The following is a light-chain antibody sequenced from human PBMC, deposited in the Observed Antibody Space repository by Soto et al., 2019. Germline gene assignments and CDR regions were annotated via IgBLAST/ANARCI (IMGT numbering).Light chain of an antibody. Sequence: DIQMTQSPSTLSAYVGDRVTITCRASQSISSWLAWYQQKPGKAPKLLIYDASSLESGVPSRFSGSGSGTEFTLTISSLQPDDFATYYCQQYNSYSFFGPGTKVDIK. V-gene: IGKV1-5*01. CDR2: DAS. CDR1: QSISSW. J-gene: IGKJ3*01. CDR3: QQYNSYSF.